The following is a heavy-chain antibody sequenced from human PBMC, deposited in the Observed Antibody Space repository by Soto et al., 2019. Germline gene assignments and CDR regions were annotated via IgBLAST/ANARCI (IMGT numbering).Heavy chain of an antibody. J-gene: IGHJ4*02. CDR1: GFTFSSYT. Sequence: EVQLVESGGGLVQPGGSLRLSCAASGFTFSSYTLNWVRQAPGKGLERLSYISSTSTTISYADSVKGRFTISRDNAKGSLYLQMYSLRAEDTAVYYCARDGGRHFDYWGQGTLVTVSS. CDR3: ARDGGRHFDY. CDR2: ISSTSTTI. V-gene: IGHV3-48*01. D-gene: IGHD2-15*01.